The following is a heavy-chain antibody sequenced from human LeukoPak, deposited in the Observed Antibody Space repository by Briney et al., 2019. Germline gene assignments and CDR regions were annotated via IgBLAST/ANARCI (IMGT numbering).Heavy chain of an antibody. Sequence: PSETLSLTCTVSGGSISSYYWSWIRQPPGKGLEWIGYIYYSGSTNYNPSLKSRVTISVDTPKNQFSLKLSSVTAADTAVYYCARENYYYGMDVWGQGTTVTVSS. CDR2: IYYSGST. V-gene: IGHV4-59*01. CDR1: GGSISSYY. J-gene: IGHJ6*02. CDR3: ARENYYYGMDV.